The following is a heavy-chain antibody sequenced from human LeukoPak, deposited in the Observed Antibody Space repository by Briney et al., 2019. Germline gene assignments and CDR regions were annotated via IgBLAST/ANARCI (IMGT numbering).Heavy chain of an antibody. J-gene: IGHJ4*02. CDR3: ARVSSWTFDY. CDR2: ISSSSSTI. D-gene: IGHD6-13*01. V-gene: IGHV3-48*02. Sequence: GGSLRLSCAASGFTFSSYWMHWVRQAPGKGLEWVSYISSSSSTIYYADSVKGRFTISRDNAKNSLYLQMNSLRDEDTAVYYCARVSSWTFDYWGQGTLVTVSS. CDR1: GFTFSSYW.